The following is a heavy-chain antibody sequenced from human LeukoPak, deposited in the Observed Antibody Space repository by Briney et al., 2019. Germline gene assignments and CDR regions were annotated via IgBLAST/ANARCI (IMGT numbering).Heavy chain of an antibody. Sequence: PSETLSLTCAVYGGSFSGYYWSWIRQPPGKGLEWIGEINHSGSTNYNPSLKSRVTISVDTSKNQFSLKLSSVTAADTAVYYCARTANLPDWFDPWGQGTLVTVSS. CDR2: INHSGST. CDR3: ARTANLPDWFDP. V-gene: IGHV4-34*01. D-gene: IGHD2-21*02. J-gene: IGHJ5*02. CDR1: GGSFSGYY.